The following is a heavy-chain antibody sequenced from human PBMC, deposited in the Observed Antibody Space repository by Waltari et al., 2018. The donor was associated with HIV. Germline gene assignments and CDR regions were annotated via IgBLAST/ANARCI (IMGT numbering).Heavy chain of an antibody. J-gene: IGHJ4*02. CDR1: GSTFSDYS. V-gene: IGHV3-11*01. CDR2: ISNSGSTI. Sequence: QVQLLESGGGLVKPGRSLRLSCAASGSTFSDYSMSCIRQAPGKGLEWVSYISNSGSTIYYADSVKGRFTIASDNVKNSLYLQINSLRAEDTAVYYCARGAYSSNLSIDYWGQVILVTVSS. D-gene: IGHD6-13*01. CDR3: ARGAYSSNLSIDY.